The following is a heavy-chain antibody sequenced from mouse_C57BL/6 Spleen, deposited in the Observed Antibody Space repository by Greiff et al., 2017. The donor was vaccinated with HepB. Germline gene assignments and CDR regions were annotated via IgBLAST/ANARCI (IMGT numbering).Heavy chain of an antibody. CDR3: AREDIYYGYFYAMDY. V-gene: IGHV1-81*01. CDR2: IYPRSGNT. Sequence: VQLQQSGAELARPGASVKLSCKASGYTFTSYGISWVKQRTGQGLEWIGEIYPRSGNTYYNEKFKGKATLTADKSSSTAYMELRSLTSEDSAVYFCAREDIYYGYFYAMDYWGQGTSVTVSS. J-gene: IGHJ4*01. D-gene: IGHD2-3*01. CDR1: GYTFTSYG.